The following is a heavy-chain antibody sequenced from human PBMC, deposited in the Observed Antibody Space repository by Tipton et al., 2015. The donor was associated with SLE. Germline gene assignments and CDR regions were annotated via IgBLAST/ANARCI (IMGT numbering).Heavy chain of an antibody. CDR1: GGSLSSSSYS. Sequence: TLSLTCTVSGGSLSSSSYSWDWIRQPPGKGLEWIGKIHYSGSTHYNPSLKSRVTMSVHTSKIQFSLRLTTVTAADTAVYYCARDKSGSLDTFDIWGQGTLVTVSS. J-gene: IGHJ4*02. D-gene: IGHD5-18*01. V-gene: IGHV4-39*07. CDR3: ARDKSGSLDTFDI. CDR2: IHYSGST.